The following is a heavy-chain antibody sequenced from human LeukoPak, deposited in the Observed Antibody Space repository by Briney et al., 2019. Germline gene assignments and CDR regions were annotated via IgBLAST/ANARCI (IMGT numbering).Heavy chain of an antibody. CDR1: GFTFSSYG. D-gene: IGHD3-9*01. V-gene: IGHV3-30*18. CDR2: ISYDGSNK. J-gene: IGHJ6*04. Sequence: GGSLRLSCAASGFTFSSYGMHWVRQAPGKGLEWVAVISYDGSNKYYADSVKGRFTISRDNSKNTLYLQMNSLRAEDTAVYYCAKDFVGYYDILTGYYKDYYYYGMDVWGKGATVTVPS. CDR3: AKDFVGYYDILTGYYKDYYYYGMDV.